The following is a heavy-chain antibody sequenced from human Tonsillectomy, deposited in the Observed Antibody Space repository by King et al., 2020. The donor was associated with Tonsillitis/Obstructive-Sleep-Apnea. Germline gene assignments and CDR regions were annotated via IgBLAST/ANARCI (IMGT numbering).Heavy chain of an antibody. CDR3: ARDRPGDMDV. V-gene: IGHV4-59*01. J-gene: IGHJ6*03. Sequence: VQLQESGPGLVKPSETLSLTCTVSGGSISSYYWSWIRQPPGKGLEWIADFYYNGSPNYNPSLKSRVTISMDTSKNQFSLKLSSVTAADTAVYYCARDRPGDMDVWGKGTTVTVSS. D-gene: IGHD2-2*01. CDR1: GGSISSYY. CDR2: FYYNGSP.